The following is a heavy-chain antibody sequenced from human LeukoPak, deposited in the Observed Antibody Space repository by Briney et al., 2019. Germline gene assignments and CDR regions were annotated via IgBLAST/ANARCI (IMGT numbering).Heavy chain of an antibody. V-gene: IGHV4-38-2*02. CDR2: IYHSGST. CDR1: GYSISSGYY. J-gene: IGHJ3*02. Sequence: SETLSLTCTVPGYSISSGYYWGWIRQPPGKGLEWIGSIYHSGSTYYNPSLKSRVTISVDTSKNQFSLKLSSVTAADTAVYYCAREEYSRAFDIWGQGTMVTVSS. D-gene: IGHD4-11*01. CDR3: AREEYSRAFDI.